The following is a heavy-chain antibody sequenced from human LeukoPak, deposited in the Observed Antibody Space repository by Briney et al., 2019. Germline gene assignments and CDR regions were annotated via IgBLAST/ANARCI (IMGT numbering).Heavy chain of an antibody. V-gene: IGHV4-39*07. Sequence: SETLSLTCTVSGGSISSSSYYWGWIRQPPGKGLEWIGSIYYSGSTYYNPSLKSRVTISVDTSKNQFSLKLSSVTAADTAVYYCAREEPTIFGVGPIDYWGQGTLVTVSS. CDR3: AREEPTIFGVGPIDY. J-gene: IGHJ4*02. D-gene: IGHD3-3*01. CDR1: GGSISSSSYY. CDR2: IYYSGST.